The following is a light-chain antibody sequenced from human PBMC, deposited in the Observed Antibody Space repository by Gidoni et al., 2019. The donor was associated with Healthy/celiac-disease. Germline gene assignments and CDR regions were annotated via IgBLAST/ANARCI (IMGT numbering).Light chain of an antibody. CDR1: QGISSY. V-gene: IGKV1-9*01. Sequence: DPVSITCRASQGISSYLAWYQQKPGKAPKLLNYAASTLQSGVPSRFSGSGSGTEFTLTISSLQPEDFATYYCQQLNSYPVTFGPGTKVDIK. J-gene: IGKJ3*01. CDR2: AAS. CDR3: QQLNSYPVT.